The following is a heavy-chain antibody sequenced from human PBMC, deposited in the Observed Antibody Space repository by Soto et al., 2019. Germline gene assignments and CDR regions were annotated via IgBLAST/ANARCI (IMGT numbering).Heavy chain of an antibody. J-gene: IGHJ4*02. CDR3: ARTPTMVRGVTWGARYYFDY. D-gene: IGHD3-10*01. V-gene: IGHV4-34*01. Sequence: PSETLSLTCAVYGGSFSGYYWSWIRQPPGKGLEWIGEINHSGSTNYNPSLKSRVTISVDTSKNQFSLKLSSVTAADTAVYYCARTPTMVRGVTWGARYYFDYWGQGTLVTVSS. CDR2: INHSGST. CDR1: GGSFSGYY.